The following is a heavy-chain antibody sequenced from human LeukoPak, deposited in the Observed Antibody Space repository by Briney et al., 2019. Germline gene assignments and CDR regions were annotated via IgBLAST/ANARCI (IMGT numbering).Heavy chain of an antibody. CDR2: ISSSSSYI. Sequence: GGSLRFSCAASGFTFSSYSMNWVRQAPGKGLEWVSSISSSSSYIYYADSVKGRFTISRDNAKNSLYLQMNSLRAEDTAVYYCASDVSGYDLPAVGWFDPWGQGTLVTVSS. J-gene: IGHJ5*02. V-gene: IGHV3-21*01. D-gene: IGHD5-12*01. CDR1: GFTFSSYS. CDR3: ASDVSGYDLPAVGWFDP.